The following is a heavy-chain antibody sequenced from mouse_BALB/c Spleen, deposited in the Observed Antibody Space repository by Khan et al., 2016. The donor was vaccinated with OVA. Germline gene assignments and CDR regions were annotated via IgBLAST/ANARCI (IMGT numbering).Heavy chain of an antibody. CDR3: ARAYYRYDCYYAMDY. CDR2: IWGGGGT. CDR1: AFSLSRYN. J-gene: IGHJ4*01. Sequence: VQLQESGPGLVAPSQSLSITCTVSAFSLSRYNIHWVRQPPGKGLEWLGMIWGGGGTDYNSTLKSRLNISKDNSKSQVFLKMNSLQTDDTAMYYCARAYYRYDCYYAMDYWGQGTSVTVSS. V-gene: IGHV2-6-4*01. D-gene: IGHD2-14*01.